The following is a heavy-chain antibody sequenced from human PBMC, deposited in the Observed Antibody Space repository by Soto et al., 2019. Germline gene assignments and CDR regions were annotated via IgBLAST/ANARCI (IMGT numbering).Heavy chain of an antibody. CDR1: GFTLSSYA. V-gene: IGHV3-23*01. CDR3: VKGSSYTGDFWTGYFFDF. D-gene: IGHD3-3*01. J-gene: IGHJ4*02. Sequence: GGSLRLSCAASGFTLSSYAMSWARQAPGKGLEWVSGISGSGSSTYNAASVMGRFSLSRDVSTNTLYLQMNSLRAEDTALYYCVKGSSYTGDFWTGYFFDFWGQGTLVTVSS. CDR2: ISGSGSST.